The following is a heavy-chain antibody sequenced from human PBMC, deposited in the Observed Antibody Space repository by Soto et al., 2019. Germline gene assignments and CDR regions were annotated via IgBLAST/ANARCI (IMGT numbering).Heavy chain of an antibody. Sequence: PGESLKISCKGSGYSFTSYWIAWVRQMPGKGLECMGIIYPGDSDTRYSPSFEGQVTISADKSINTAYLQWSSLKDSDSAMYYCARPFDTSGWYVHWGQGTLVTVSS. J-gene: IGHJ5*02. CDR2: IYPGDSDT. D-gene: IGHD6-19*01. CDR1: GYSFTSYW. CDR3: ARPFDTSGWYVH. V-gene: IGHV5-51*01.